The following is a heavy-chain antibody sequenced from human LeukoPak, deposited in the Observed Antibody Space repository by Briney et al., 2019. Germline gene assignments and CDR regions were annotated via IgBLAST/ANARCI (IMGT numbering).Heavy chain of an antibody. CDR2: INPNSGGT. CDR1: GYTFTGYY. Sequence: ASVKVSCKTSGYTFTGYYMHWVRQAPGQGLEWMGWINPNSGGTNYEDRFLGRVTMTRDTSISTGYMELRRLTSDDTAVYFCARSRVTGGQVDSHFDGWGQGTLVTVSS. V-gene: IGHV1-2*02. CDR3: ARSRVTGGQVDSHFDG. J-gene: IGHJ4*02. D-gene: IGHD1-20*01.